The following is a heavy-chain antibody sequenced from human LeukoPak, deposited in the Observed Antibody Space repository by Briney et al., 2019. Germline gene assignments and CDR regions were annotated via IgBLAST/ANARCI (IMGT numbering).Heavy chain of an antibody. D-gene: IGHD1-7*01. CDR1: GGSISSYY. Sequence: TSETLSLTCTVSGGSISSYYWSWIRQPPGKGLEWIGYIYYSGSTNYNPSLKSRVTISVDTSKNQFSLKLSSVTAADTAVYYCARAELPSLFDYWGQGTLVTVSS. V-gene: IGHV4-59*01. J-gene: IGHJ4*02. CDR3: ARAELPSLFDY. CDR2: IYYSGST.